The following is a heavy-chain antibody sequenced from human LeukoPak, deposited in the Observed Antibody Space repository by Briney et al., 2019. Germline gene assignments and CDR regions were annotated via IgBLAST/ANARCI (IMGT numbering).Heavy chain of an antibody. J-gene: IGHJ4*02. CDR1: GGSISSYY. Sequence: PSETLSLTCTVSGGSISSYYWSWLRQPPGKGLEWIGYIYYSGSTNYNPSLKSRVTISVDTSKNQFSLKLSSVTAADTAVYYCAREDDSSGYYRIDYWGQGTLVTVSS. CDR2: IYYSGST. V-gene: IGHV4-59*01. CDR3: AREDDSSGYYRIDY. D-gene: IGHD3-22*01.